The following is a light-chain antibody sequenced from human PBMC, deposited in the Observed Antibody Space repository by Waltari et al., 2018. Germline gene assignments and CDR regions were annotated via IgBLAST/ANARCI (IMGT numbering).Light chain of an antibody. CDR2: AAS. V-gene: IGKV1-9*01. CDR3: QQLNSYPPT. CDR1: QGIGSF. Sequence: QLTQSPSSLSASVGDRVTITCRASQGIGSFLAWYQQKAGKAPKLLIYAASTLQSGVPSRVSGSGSGTDFTLTISSLQPEDFATYYCQQLNSYPPTFGGGTKVEIK. J-gene: IGKJ4*01.